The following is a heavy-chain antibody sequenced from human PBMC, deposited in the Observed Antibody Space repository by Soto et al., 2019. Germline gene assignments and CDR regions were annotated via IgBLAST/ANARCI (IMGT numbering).Heavy chain of an antibody. CDR3: ARDGSKIDGYGVQLGY. CDR2: MNPNSGDT. Sequence: QVQLVQSGAEVKKPGASVKVSCKASGYTFTSYDINWVRQATGQGLEWMGRMNPNSGDTGLAQKVQGRITMTRNTSITTGYMELSSLRSEDTAVYYCARDGSKIDGYGVQLGYWGQGTVVTVSS. V-gene: IGHV1-8*01. J-gene: IGHJ4*02. D-gene: IGHD4-17*01. CDR1: GYTFTSYD.